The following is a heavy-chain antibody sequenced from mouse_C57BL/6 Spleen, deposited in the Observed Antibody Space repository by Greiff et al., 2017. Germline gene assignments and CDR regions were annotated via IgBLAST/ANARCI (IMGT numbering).Heavy chain of an antibody. CDR3: AREGTVVATYRYFDV. CDR1: GYTFTSYW. D-gene: IGHD1-1*01. V-gene: IGHV1-55*01. J-gene: IGHJ1*03. CDR2: IYPGSGST. Sequence: VQLQQPGAELEKPGASVKMSCKASGYTFTSYWITWVKQRPGQGLEWIGDIYPGSGSTNYNEKFKSKATLTVDTSSSTAYMQLSSLTSEDSAVYYCAREGTVVATYRYFDVWGTGTTVTVSS.